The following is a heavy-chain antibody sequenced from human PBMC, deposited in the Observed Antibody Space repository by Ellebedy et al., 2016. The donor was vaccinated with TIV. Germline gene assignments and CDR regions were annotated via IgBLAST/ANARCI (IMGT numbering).Heavy chain of an antibody. CDR1: GCTFSSYA. J-gene: IGHJ4*02. D-gene: IGHD1-26*01. CDR2: ISAYNGNT. Sequence: AASVKVSCKASGCTFSSYALSWVRQAPGQRLEWPGWISAYNGNTNYAQKLQGRVTMTRDTSTSTVYMELSSLRSEDTAVYYCATFGRVGGSPFDYWGQGTLVTVSS. CDR3: ATFGRVGGSPFDY. V-gene: IGHV1-18*01.